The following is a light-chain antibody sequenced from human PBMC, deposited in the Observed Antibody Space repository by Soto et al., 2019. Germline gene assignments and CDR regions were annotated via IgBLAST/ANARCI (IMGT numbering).Light chain of an antibody. CDR3: LQLYNFSWT. J-gene: IGKJ1*01. V-gene: IGKV3-11*01. CDR1: QSVNSY. CDR2: DAS. Sequence: EIVLTQSPATLSLSPGERATLSCRASQSVNSYLTWFQQKPGQAPRLLIFDASDRPTDIPARFSGSGSGTDFTLTISSLEPEDFAVYYCLQLYNFSWTFGQGTKVEIK.